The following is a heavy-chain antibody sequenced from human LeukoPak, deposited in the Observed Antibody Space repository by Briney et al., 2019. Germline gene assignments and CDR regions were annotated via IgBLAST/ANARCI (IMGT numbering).Heavy chain of an antibody. J-gene: IGHJ4*02. CDR2: ISPYNGNT. D-gene: IGHD2-15*01. CDR1: DYTFTTYG. Sequence: ASVKVSCKASDYTFTTYGITWVRQAPGQGLEWMGWISPYNGNTNYAQKLQGRVTMTTDTSTSTAYMELRSLRSDDTAVYYCARDRGPYCSGGSCYHGYWGQGTLVTVSS. CDR3: ARDRGPYCSGGSCYHGY. V-gene: IGHV1-18*01.